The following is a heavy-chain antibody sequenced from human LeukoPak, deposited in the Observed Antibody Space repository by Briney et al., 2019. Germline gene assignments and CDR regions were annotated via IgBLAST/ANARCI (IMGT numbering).Heavy chain of an antibody. D-gene: IGHD2-2*02. CDR3: ARGSYCTGTSCYIGDFFHYMDV. V-gene: IGHV3-23*01. CDR1: AFTFSNYA. J-gene: IGHJ6*03. CDR2: ISGSGGSA. Sequence: GGSLRLSCAASAFTFSNYAMTWVRQVPGQGLEWVSAISGSGGSAYYSGSVRGRFTISRDNDENTLFLKMNSLRVDDTAVYYCARGSYCTGTSCYIGDFFHYMDVWGQGTTVTVSS.